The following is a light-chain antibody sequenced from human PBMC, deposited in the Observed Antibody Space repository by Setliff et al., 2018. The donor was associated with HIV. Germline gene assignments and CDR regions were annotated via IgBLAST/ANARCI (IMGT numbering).Light chain of an antibody. V-gene: IGLV6-57*01. Sequence: FMLTQPHSVSESPGKTVSISCTRSSGGIAENYVHWYQQRPGSSPTTVIYNDRERPSGVPHRFSGSVGYPPNSASLTISGLQTEDEADYYCQSYDTDTGNVVFGGGTKVTVL. CDR3: QSYDTDTGNVV. J-gene: IGLJ2*01. CDR1: SGGIAENY. CDR2: NDR.